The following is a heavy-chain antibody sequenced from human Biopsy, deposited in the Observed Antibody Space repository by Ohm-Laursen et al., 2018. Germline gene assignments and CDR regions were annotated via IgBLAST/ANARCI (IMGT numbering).Heavy chain of an antibody. D-gene: IGHD3-10*01. V-gene: IGHV1-2*02. J-gene: IGHJ4*02. CDR1: GSTFNDYF. CDR2: VNPNSGAT. CDR3: ARDRMTDVFGGPTRTDVFDS. Sequence: SVKVSCKASGSTFNDYFIHWVRQSSGQGLEWMGWVNPNSGATNSAENFRDRVTLTRDTSISAVYIELRRLKSDDAAVYYCARDRMTDVFGGPTRTDVFDSWGQGTPVTVSS.